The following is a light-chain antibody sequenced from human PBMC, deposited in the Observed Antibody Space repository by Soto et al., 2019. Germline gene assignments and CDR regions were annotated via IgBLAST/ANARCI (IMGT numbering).Light chain of an antibody. Sequence: QSVLTQPPSVSGAPGQRVTISCTGSSSNIGAGYEVHRYQQLPGTAPKLLIYGNKNRPSGVPDRFSGSKSATSASLAITGLQAEDEADYYCQSYDSSLSALYVFGTGTKVTVL. CDR1: SSNIGAGYE. CDR3: QSYDSSLSALYV. V-gene: IGLV1-40*01. J-gene: IGLJ1*01. CDR2: GNK.